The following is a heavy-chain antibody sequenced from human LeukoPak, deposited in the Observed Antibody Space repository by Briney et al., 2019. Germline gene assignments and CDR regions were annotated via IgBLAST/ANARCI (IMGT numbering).Heavy chain of an antibody. CDR3: ARSIYSSGSPPFDY. Sequence: GASLKISCKGSGYSFTSYWIGGVRQMHGKGLEWMGIIYPGDSDTRYSPSFQGQVTISADESISTAYLQWSSLKASDTAMYYCARSIYSSGSPPFDYWGQGTLVTVSS. J-gene: IGHJ4*02. CDR1: GYSFTSYW. V-gene: IGHV5-51*01. CDR2: IYPGDSDT. D-gene: IGHD5-18*01.